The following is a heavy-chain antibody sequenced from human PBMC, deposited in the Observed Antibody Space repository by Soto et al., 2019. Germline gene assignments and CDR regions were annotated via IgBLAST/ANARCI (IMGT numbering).Heavy chain of an antibody. CDR3: ARQMTTVTTAWFDP. D-gene: IGHD4-17*01. Sequence: SETLSLTCTVSGGSISSYYWSWIRQPPGKGLEWIGYIYYSGSTNCNPSLKSRVTISVDTSKNQFSLKLSSVTAADTAVYYCARQMTTVTTAWFDPWGQGTLVTVSS. V-gene: IGHV4-59*08. J-gene: IGHJ5*02. CDR1: GGSISSYY. CDR2: IYYSGST.